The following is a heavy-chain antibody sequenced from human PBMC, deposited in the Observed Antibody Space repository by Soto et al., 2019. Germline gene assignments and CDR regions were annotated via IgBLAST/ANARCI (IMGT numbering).Heavy chain of an antibody. CDR2: IRSKAYGGTT. CDR1: GFTFGDYA. D-gene: IGHD3-16*01. CDR3: TRTGWSGGNDD. J-gene: IGHJ4*02. Sequence: LRLSCTASGFTFGDYAMSWFRQAPGKGLERVGFIRSKAYGGTTEYAASVKGRFTISRDDSKSIAYLQMNSLKTEDTAVYYCTRTGWSGGNDDWGQGTLVTVSS. V-gene: IGHV3-49*03.